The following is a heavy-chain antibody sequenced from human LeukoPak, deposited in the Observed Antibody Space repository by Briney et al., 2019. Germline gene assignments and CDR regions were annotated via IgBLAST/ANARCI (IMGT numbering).Heavy chain of an antibody. CDR3: AKDTGGYSSFDY. CDR2: IRYDGSNK. D-gene: IGHD3-22*01. CDR1: GFTFSSYG. V-gene: IGHV3-30*02. J-gene: IGHJ4*02. Sequence: GGSLRLSCAASGFTFSSYGMHWVRQAPGKGPEWVAFIRYDGSNKYYADSVKGRFTISRDNSKNSLYLQMNSLRAEDTAVYYCAKDTGGYSSFDYWGQGTLVTVSS.